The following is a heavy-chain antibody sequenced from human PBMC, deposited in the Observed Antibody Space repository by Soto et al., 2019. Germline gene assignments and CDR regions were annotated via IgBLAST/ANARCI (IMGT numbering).Heavy chain of an antibody. D-gene: IGHD6-6*01. V-gene: IGHV1-69*06. CDR1: GGTFSSYA. CDR2: IIPIFGTA. Sequence: SVKVSCKASGGTFSSYAISWVRQAPGQGLEWMGGIIPIFGTANYAQKFQGRVTITADKSTSTAYMELSSLRSEDTAVYYCARDLEYSSSAGGHYFDYWGQGTLVTVSS. CDR3: ARDLEYSSSAGGHYFDY. J-gene: IGHJ4*02.